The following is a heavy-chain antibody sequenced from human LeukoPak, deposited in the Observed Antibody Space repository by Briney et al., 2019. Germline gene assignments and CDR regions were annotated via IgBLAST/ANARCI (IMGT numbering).Heavy chain of an antibody. J-gene: IGHJ6*02. D-gene: IGHD2-21*01. CDR2: ISPDGSKK. Sequence: GGSLRLSCAASGFTFSSHGMNWVRQAPGKGLEWVAGISPDGSKKYYVDAVKGRFTISRDNSKNTLYLQMNSLRVEDTAMYYCARDLSYFSFDDWGQGTTVTVSS. CDR1: GFTFSSHG. V-gene: IGHV3-33*01. CDR3: ARDLSYFSFDD.